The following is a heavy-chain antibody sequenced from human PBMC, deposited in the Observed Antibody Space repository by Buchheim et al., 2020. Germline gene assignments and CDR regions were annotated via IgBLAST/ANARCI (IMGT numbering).Heavy chain of an antibody. V-gene: IGHV3-7*01. CDR1: GFTFTNNG. D-gene: IGHD6-19*01. J-gene: IGHJ4*02. CDR3: ARGGGWTDF. CDR2: VKKDGSET. Sequence: EVQLVESGGGLVQPGGSLRLSCAASGFTFTNNGMSWVRQPPGKGLEWVASVKKDGSETYYVDFARGRFTISSDNAKTSLYLQMNSLRAEDTAVYFCARGGGWTDFWGQGA.